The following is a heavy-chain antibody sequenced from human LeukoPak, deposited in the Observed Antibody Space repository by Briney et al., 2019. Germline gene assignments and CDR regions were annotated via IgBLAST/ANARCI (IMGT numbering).Heavy chain of an antibody. Sequence: GGSLRLSCAASGFTFSSYSMNWVRQAPGKGLEWVSYISSSSSTIYYADSVKGRFTISRDNAKNSLYLQMNSLRAEDTAVYYCAREDDWNYEDYWGQGTLVTVSS. D-gene: IGHD1-7*01. CDR2: ISSSSSTI. V-gene: IGHV3-48*04. J-gene: IGHJ4*02. CDR1: GFTFSSYS. CDR3: AREDDWNYEDY.